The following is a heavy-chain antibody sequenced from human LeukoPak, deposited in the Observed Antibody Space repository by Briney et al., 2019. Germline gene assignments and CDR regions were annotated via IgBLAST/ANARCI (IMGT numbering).Heavy chain of an antibody. CDR3: ARSPTGTTTIDY. CDR2: ITPIFGTA. Sequence: ASVKVSCKASGGAFSSYAISWVQQAPGQGLEWMGGITPIFGTANYAQKFQGRVTITTDESTSTAYMELSSLRSEDTAVYYCARSPTGTTTIDYWGQGTLVTVSS. CDR1: GGAFSSYA. J-gene: IGHJ4*02. D-gene: IGHD1-7*01. V-gene: IGHV1-69*05.